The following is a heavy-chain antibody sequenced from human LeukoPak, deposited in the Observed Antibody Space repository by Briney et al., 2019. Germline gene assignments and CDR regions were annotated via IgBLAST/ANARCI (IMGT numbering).Heavy chain of an antibody. Sequence: SETLSLTCAVYGGSFSGYYWSWIRQPPGKGLEGIGEINHSGSTNYNPSLKSRVTISVDTSKNQFSLKLSSVTAADTAVYYCAGVGGYYWGQGTLVTVFS. V-gene: IGHV4-34*01. CDR3: AGVGGYY. D-gene: IGHD3-16*01. J-gene: IGHJ4*02. CDR1: GGSFSGYY. CDR2: INHSGST.